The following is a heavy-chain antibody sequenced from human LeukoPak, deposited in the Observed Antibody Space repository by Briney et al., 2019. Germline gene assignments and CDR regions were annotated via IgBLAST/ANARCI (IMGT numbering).Heavy chain of an antibody. CDR3: ARPLNTMVRGITTATDFFSHAMDV. CDR1: GGTFGSYA. J-gene: IGHJ6*02. Sequence: SVKVSCKASGGTFGSYAISWVRQAPGQGLEWMGGILPSFGATKYSQKFQDRVTITADVSTTTVYMDLTSLSSEDTALYYCARPLNTMVRGITTATDFFSHAMDVWGQGTAVTVSS. CDR2: ILPSFGAT. V-gene: IGHV1-69*13. D-gene: IGHD3-10*01.